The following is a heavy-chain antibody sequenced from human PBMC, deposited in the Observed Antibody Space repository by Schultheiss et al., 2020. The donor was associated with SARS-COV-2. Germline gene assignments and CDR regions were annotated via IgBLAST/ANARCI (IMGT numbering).Heavy chain of an antibody. CDR2: IWYDGSNK. Sequence: GESLKISCAASGFTFSSYGMHWVRQAPGKGLEWVAVIWYDGSNKYYADSVKGRFTISRDNSKNTLYLQMNSLRAEDTAVYYCAKDAQGIASLVLDVWGKGTTVTVSS. V-gene: IGHV3-33*06. CDR3: AKDAQGIASLVLDV. J-gene: IGHJ6*04. D-gene: IGHD6-13*01. CDR1: GFTFSSYG.